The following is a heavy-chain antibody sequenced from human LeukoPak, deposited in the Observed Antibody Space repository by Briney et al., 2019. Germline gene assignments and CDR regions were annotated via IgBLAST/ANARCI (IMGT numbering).Heavy chain of an antibody. CDR1: GFSLTTTGVG. CDR2: IYWDHDE. CDR3: VPRYGAGTTYFDY. Sequence: SGPTLVNPTQTPTLTCSFSGFSLTTTGVGVGWIRQPPGKALEWLALIYWDHDEDYSPSLKTRLTITKDTSKNQVVLRMTNMDPVDTATYHCVPRYGAGTTYFDYWGQATQVTLSS. D-gene: IGHD3-10*01. V-gene: IGHV2-5*02. J-gene: IGHJ4*02.